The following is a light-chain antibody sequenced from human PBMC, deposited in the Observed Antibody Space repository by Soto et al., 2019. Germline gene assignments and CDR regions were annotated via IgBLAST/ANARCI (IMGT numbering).Light chain of an antibody. CDR2: AAS. CDR1: QSISTF. J-gene: IGKJ1*01. V-gene: IGKV1-39*01. Sequence: DIQMTQFPSSLSASVGDRVSVTCRASQSISTFLNWYQQRPGEAPKLLIYAASSLQSGVPSRFSGSGSGADFTLTIGSLQPEDFATYYCQQSYTTPRTFGQGTKVEVK. CDR3: QQSYTTPRT.